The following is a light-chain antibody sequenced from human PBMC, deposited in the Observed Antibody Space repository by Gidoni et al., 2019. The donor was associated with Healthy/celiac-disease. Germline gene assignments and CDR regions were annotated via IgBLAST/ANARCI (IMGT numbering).Light chain of an antibody. CDR2: CNS. V-gene: IGLV1-40*01. CDR1: SSNIGTGYD. CDR3: QSYDSSLSGFYV. J-gene: IGLJ1*01. Sequence: QSVLTPPPSVSGAPGQRVTISCTGSSSNIGTGYDVHWYQQLPGPAPTLLIYCNSNRPSGFPDRFSGSKSGTSASLAITGLQAEDEADYYCQSYDSSLSGFYVFGTGTKVTVL.